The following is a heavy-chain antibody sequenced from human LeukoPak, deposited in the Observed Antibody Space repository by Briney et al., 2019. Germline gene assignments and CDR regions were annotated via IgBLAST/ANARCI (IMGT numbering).Heavy chain of an antibody. Sequence: SETLFLTCTVSGGSISGYYWSWIRQPPGMGLEWIGNIYYSGSTNYNPSLKSRVTITVDTSKNSFSLKLSSVTAADTAIYYCAKDQVGSAEIYNWLDPWGQGTLVTVSS. D-gene: IGHD2-2*01. CDR3: AKDQVGSAEIYNWLDP. V-gene: IGHV4-59*01. CDR1: GGSISGYY. CDR2: IYYSGST. J-gene: IGHJ5*02.